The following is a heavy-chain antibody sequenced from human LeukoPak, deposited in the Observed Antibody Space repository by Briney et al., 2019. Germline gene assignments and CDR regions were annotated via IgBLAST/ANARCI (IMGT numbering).Heavy chain of an antibody. CDR1: GYSISIGYY. CDR3: ARDPTIFGVVPLDY. CDR2: MYHSGST. Sequence: PSETLSLTCTVSGYSISIGYYWGWIRQSPGKGLEWIATMYHSGSTYYNPSLKSRVTISVDTSKNQFSLKLSSVTAADTAVYYCARDPTIFGVVPLDYWGQGTLVTVSS. V-gene: IGHV4-38-2*02. D-gene: IGHD3-3*01. J-gene: IGHJ4*02.